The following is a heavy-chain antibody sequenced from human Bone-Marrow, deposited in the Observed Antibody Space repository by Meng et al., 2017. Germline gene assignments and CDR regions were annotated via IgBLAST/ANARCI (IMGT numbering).Heavy chain of an antibody. Sequence: SVKVSCKASGGTFSSYTISWVRQAPGQGLEWMGRIIPILGIANYAQKFQGRVTITADKSTSTAYMELSGLRSEDTAVYYCARVQGIAAAGQYYFDYWGQGTLVTVSS. CDR3: ARVQGIAAAGQYYFDY. J-gene: IGHJ4*02. CDR1: GGTFSSYT. CDR2: IIPILGIA. D-gene: IGHD6-13*01. V-gene: IGHV1-69*02.